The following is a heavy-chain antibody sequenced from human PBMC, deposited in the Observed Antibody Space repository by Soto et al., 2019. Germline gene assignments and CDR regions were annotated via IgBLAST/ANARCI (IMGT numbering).Heavy chain of an antibody. Sequence: GGSLRLSCAASGFTFSSYGMHWVRQAPGKGLEWVAVISYDGSNKYYADSVKGRFTISRDNSKNTLYLQMNSLRAEDTAVYYCAKGYSYGYIFPPFDYWGQGT. V-gene: IGHV3-30*18. D-gene: IGHD5-18*01. CDR2: ISYDGSNK. CDR3: AKGYSYGYIFPPFDY. J-gene: IGHJ4*02. CDR1: GFTFSSYG.